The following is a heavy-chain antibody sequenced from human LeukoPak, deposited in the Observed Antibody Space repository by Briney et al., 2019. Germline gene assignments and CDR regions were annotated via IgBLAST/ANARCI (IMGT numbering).Heavy chain of an antibody. Sequence: KASETLSLTCTVSGGSISSYYWSWIRQPPGKGLEWIGYIYYSGSTNYNPSLKSRVTISVDTSKNQFSLKLSSVTAADTAVYYCARDLRFGELGLDYWGQGTLVTVSS. V-gene: IGHV4-59*12. D-gene: IGHD3-10*01. CDR2: IYYSGST. CDR3: ARDLRFGELGLDY. J-gene: IGHJ4*02. CDR1: GGSISSYY.